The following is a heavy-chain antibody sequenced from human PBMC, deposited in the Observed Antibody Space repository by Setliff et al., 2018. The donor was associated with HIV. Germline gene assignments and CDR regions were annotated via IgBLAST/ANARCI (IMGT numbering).Heavy chain of an antibody. CDR3: ARVGSYWSTFDY. CDR2: LNTETGNS. Sequence: ASVKVSCKASGYTLTTYGISWVRQAPGQGLQWMGWLNTETGNSMYAQGFTGRFVLSLDTSVSTAFLQINSLKAEDTAMYYCARVGSYWSTFDYWGQGALVTSPQ. D-gene: IGHD1-26*01. CDR1: GYTLTTYG. V-gene: IGHV7-4-1*02. J-gene: IGHJ4*02.